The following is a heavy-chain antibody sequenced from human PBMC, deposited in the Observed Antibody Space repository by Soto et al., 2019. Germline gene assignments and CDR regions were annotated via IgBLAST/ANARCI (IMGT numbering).Heavy chain of an antibody. CDR2: SYYSGST. CDR1: GGSIGSYY. D-gene: IGHD4-17*01. J-gene: IGHJ6*03. Sequence: PSETLSLTCTVSGGSIGSYYWSWIGQRPGKGLEWIGYSYYSGSTNYNPSLKSRVTISVDTSKNQFSLKLSSVTAADTAVYYCARHGDYYYYYMDVWGKGTTVTVSS. CDR3: ARHGDYYYYYMDV. V-gene: IGHV4-59*08.